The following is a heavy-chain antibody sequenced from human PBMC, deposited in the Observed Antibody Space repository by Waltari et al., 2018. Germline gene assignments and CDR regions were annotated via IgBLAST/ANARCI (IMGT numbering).Heavy chain of an antibody. V-gene: IGHV4-59*01. CDR3: ARGAPVLRFLEWLLMDY. CDR2: IYYSGST. CDR1: GGSISIYY. D-gene: IGHD3-3*01. J-gene: IGHJ4*02. Sequence: QVQLQESGPGLVTPSETLSLTCTVSGGSISIYYWSWIRQPPGKGLEWIGYIYYSGSTNYNPSLKSRVTISVDTSKNQFSLKLSSVTAADTAVYYCARGAPVLRFLEWLLMDYWGQGTLVTVSS.